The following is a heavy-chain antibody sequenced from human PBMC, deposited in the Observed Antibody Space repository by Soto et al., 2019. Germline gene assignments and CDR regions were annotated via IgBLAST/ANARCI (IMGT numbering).Heavy chain of an antibody. Sequence: XATLSLTCTVSGDSINGYSWSWIRQPPGKGLEWIGYIYNSGSTTYNPSLKSRLTMSIDTSEKQFSLKLSSVTAADTAVYYCAGDYGSGSYRFDYWGQGALVTVSS. CDR2: IYNSGST. V-gene: IGHV4-59*01. CDR1: GDSINGYS. D-gene: IGHD3-10*01. CDR3: AGDYGSGSYRFDY. J-gene: IGHJ4*02.